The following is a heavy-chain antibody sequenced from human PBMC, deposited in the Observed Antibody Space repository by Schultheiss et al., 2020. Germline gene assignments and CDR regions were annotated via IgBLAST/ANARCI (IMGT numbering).Heavy chain of an antibody. CDR1: GYTFTSYD. V-gene: IGHV1-69*10. Sequence: SVKVSCKASGYTFTSYDINWVRQATGQGLEWMGGIIPILGIANYAQKFHGRVTLTTDTSTSTAYMELRSLRSDDTAVYYCASPLLWRTYWGQGTLVTVSS. CDR3: ASPLLWRTY. J-gene: IGHJ4*02. CDR2: IIPILGIA. D-gene: IGHD3-10*01.